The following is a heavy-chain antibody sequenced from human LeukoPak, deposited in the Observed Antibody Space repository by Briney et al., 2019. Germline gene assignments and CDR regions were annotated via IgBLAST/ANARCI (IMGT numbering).Heavy chain of an antibody. J-gene: IGHJ4*02. D-gene: IGHD4-17*01. CDR3: VRGSYGAYDY. V-gene: IGHV3-21*01. CDR1: GFNFNTYT. Sequence: GGSLRLSCAASGFNFNTYTMNWVRQAPGKGLEWVSSISSDSSYIYYADAVHGRFTVSRDNAKYSLYLQMNNLRAEDTAVYYCVRGSYGAYDYWGQGSLVTVSS. CDR2: ISSDSSYI.